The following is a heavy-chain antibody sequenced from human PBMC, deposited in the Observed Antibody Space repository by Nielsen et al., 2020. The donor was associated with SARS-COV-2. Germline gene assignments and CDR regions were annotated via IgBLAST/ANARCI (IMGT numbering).Heavy chain of an antibody. CDR1: GFSLSTSGMC. D-gene: IGHD3-22*01. CDR2: IDWDDDK. J-gene: IGHJ4*02. Sequence: SGPTLVKPTQTLTLTCTFSGFSLSTSGMCVSWIRQPPGKALEWLALIDWDDDKYYSTSLKTRLTISKDTSKNQVVLTMTNMDPVDTATYYCAWTRDYYDSSGYSYYFDYWGQGTLVTVSS. V-gene: IGHV2-70*01. CDR3: AWTRDYYDSSGYSYYFDY.